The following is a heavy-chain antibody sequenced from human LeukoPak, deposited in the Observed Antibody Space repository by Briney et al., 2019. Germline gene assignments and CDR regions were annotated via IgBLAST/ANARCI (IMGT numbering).Heavy chain of an antibody. V-gene: IGHV3-30-3*01. J-gene: IGHJ6*02. CDR2: ISYDGSNK. D-gene: IGHD3-3*01. Sequence: GGSLRLSCAASGFTFSSYAMHWVRQAPGKGLEWVAVISYDGSNKYYAESVKGRFTISRDNSKNTLYLQMNSLRAEDTAVYYCARGVLRFPPDVWGQGTTVTVSS. CDR3: ARGVLRFPPDV. CDR1: GFTFSSYA.